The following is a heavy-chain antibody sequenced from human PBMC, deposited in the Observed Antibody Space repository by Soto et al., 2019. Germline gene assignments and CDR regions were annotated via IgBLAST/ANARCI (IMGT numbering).Heavy chain of an antibody. CDR1: GGSISSGGYY. D-gene: IGHD4-17*01. CDR2: IYYSGST. J-gene: IGHJ4*02. V-gene: IGHV4-31*03. Sequence: SETLSLTCTVSGGSISSGGYYWSWIRQHPGKGLEWIGYIYYSGSTYYNPSLKSRVTISVDTSKNQFSLKLSSVTAADTAVYYCARVYVVSNGAYVPSPYYFDHWGKGTLVTVSS. CDR3: ARVYVVSNGAYVPSPYYFDH.